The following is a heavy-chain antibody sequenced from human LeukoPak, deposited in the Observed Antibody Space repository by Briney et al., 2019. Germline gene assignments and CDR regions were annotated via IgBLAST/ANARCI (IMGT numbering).Heavy chain of an antibody. CDR2: IIPIFGTT. V-gene: IGHV1-69*06. D-gene: IGHD3-10*01. CDR3: ARVESWESNISNYLDY. Sequence: ASVKVSCKASGGTFSSYAISWVRQAPGQGLEWMGGIIPIFGTTNYAQKFQDRVTITADKSTSTAYMELSSLRSEDTAVYYCARVESWESNISNYLDYWGQGTLVTVSS. J-gene: IGHJ4*02. CDR1: GGTFSSYA.